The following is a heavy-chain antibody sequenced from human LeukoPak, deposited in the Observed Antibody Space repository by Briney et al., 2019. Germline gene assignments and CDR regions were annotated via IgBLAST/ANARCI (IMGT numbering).Heavy chain of an antibody. CDR3: AKGYSSSHRWFDP. Sequence: GGSLRLSCAASGFTLSSYAMSWVRQAPGKGLGWVSGISGSGGSTYYADSVKGRFTISRDNSKNTLYVQMNSLRAEDTAVYYCAKGYSSSHRWFDPWGQGTLVTVSS. CDR1: GFTLSSYA. J-gene: IGHJ5*02. D-gene: IGHD6-13*01. V-gene: IGHV3-23*01. CDR2: ISGSGGST.